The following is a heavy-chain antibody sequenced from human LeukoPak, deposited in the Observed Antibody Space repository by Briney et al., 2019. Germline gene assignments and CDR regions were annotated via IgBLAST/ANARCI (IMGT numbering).Heavy chain of an antibody. CDR1: GYTFTGYY. CDR2: INPNSGGT. V-gene: IGHV1-2*02. Sequence: GASVKVSCKASGYTFTGYYMHWVRQAPGQGLEWMGWINPNSGGTNYAQKFQGRVTMTRDTSISTAYMELSRLRSDDTAVYYCARRSKKMSYYYGSGDNLNFDYWGRGTLVTVSS. J-gene: IGHJ4*02. CDR3: ARRSKKMSYYYGSGDNLNFDY. D-gene: IGHD3-10*01.